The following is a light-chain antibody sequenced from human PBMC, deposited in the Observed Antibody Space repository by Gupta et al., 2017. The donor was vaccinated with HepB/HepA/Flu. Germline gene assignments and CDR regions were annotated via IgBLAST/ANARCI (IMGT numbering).Light chain of an antibody. J-gene: IGLJ3*02. V-gene: IGLV1-44*01. CDR1: TSNIGSNP. CDR3: AAWDDSLSGQV. Sequence: QSVLIQPPSASGTPGQRVTISCSGSTSNIGSNPVNWYQQLPRTAPKLLIYSNTHRPSGVPDRFSGSKSGTSGSLAISGPQSEDEADYYCAAWDDSLSGQVFGGGTKLTVL. CDR2: SNT.